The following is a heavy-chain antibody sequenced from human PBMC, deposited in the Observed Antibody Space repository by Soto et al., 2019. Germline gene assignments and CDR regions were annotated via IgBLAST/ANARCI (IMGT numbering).Heavy chain of an antibody. J-gene: IGHJ6*02. CDR1: GYTFTSYY. Sequence: ASVKVSCKASGYTFTSYYMHWVRQAPGQGLEWMGIINPSGGSTSYAQKFQGRVTMTRATPTSTVYMELSGLRSADTAVYYCARELGLVNYYYGIDVLGPGTTVTVSS. D-gene: IGHD2-2*01. CDR3: ARELGLVNYYYGIDV. CDR2: INPSGGST. V-gene: IGHV1-46*01.